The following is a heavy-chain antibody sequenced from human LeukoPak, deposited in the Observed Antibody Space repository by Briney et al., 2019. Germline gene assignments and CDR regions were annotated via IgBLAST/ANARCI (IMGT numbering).Heavy chain of an antibody. D-gene: IGHD2-21*01. CDR3: ARDARYSLDY. V-gene: IGHV3-48*03. J-gene: IGHJ4*02. CDR1: EFSVGSNY. CDR2: ISSSGSTI. Sequence: GGSLRLSCAASEFSVGSNYMTWVRQAPGKGLEWVSYISSSGSTIYYADSVKGRFTISRDNAKNSLYLQMNSLRAEDTAVYYCARDARYSLDYWGQGTLVTVSS.